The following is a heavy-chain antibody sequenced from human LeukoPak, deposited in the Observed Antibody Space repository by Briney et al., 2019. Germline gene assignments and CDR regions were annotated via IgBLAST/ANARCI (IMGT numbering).Heavy chain of an antibody. D-gene: IGHD2-21*01. Sequence: ASVKVSCKASGYTFTSYYMHWVRQAPGQGLEWMGIINPSGGSTSYAQKFQGRVTMTRDTSINTAYMELSRLRSDDTAVYYCARTYCGGDCYLNDAFDIWGQGTMVTVSS. CDR1: GYTFTSYY. CDR3: ARTYCGGDCYLNDAFDI. CDR2: INPSGGST. V-gene: IGHV1-46*01. J-gene: IGHJ3*02.